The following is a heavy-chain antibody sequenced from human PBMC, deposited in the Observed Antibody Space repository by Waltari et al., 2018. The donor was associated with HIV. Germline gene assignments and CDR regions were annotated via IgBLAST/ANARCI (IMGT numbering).Heavy chain of an antibody. Sequence: QVQLVQSGAEVKKPGASVKVSCQASGYTLTGYHMHWVRQAPGQGLEWMGWINPNSGGTNYAQKFQGRVTMTRDTSISTAYMELSRLRSDDTAVYYWAREEGRYDFWSGPLPWGQGTTVTVSS. CDR2: INPNSGGT. J-gene: IGHJ6*02. D-gene: IGHD3-3*01. CDR3: AREEGRYDFWSGPLP. CDR1: GYTLTGYH. V-gene: IGHV1-2*02.